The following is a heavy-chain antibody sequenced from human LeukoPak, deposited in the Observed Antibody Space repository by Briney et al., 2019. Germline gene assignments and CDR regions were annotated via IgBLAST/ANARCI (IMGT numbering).Heavy chain of an antibody. CDR2: IYYTGTTNSGNT. Sequence: SETLSLTCNVPGASINSNYWSWIRQPPGEGLGWIGYIYYTGTTNSGNTNYNPSPKSRVTMSIDTYKNQFSLKVTSLTAADTAVYYCARRGIAAAGWYYFDYWGQGTLATASS. V-gene: IGHV4-59*01. D-gene: IGHD6-13*01. J-gene: IGHJ4*02. CDR1: GASINSNY. CDR3: ARRGIAAAGWYYFDY.